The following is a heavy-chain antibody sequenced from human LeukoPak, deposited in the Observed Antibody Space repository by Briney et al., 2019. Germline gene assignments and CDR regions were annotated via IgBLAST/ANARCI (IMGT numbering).Heavy chain of an antibody. J-gene: IGHJ4*02. D-gene: IGHD3-22*01. CDR2: IYYSGST. Sequence: SETLSLTCTVSGGPISSSSYYWGWIRQPPGKGLEWIGSIYYSGSTYYNPSLKSRVTISVDRSNNQFSLKLSSVTAADTAVYYCARLGYDSSGYIGLFDYWGQGTLVTVSS. CDR3: ARLGYDSSGYIGLFDY. CDR1: GGPISSSSYY. V-gene: IGHV4-39*01.